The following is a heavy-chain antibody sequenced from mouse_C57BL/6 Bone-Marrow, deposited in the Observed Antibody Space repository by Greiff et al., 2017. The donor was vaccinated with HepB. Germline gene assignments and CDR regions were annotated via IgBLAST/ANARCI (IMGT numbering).Heavy chain of an antibody. Sequence: QVQLQQSGAELARPGASVKMSCKASGYTFTSYTMHWVKQRPGQGLEWIGYINPSSGYTKYNQKFKDQATLTADKSSSTGYMQLSSLTTEDSAICYCAKDYYGSSYGYWGQGTTLTVSS. D-gene: IGHD1-1*01. J-gene: IGHJ2*01. CDR2: INPSSGYT. CDR1: GYTFTSYT. CDR3: AKDYYGSSYGY. V-gene: IGHV1-4*01.